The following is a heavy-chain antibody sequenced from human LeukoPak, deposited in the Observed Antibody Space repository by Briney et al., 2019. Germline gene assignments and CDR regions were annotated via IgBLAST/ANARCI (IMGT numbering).Heavy chain of an antibody. Sequence: GASVKVSCKASGYTFTGYYMHWVRQAPGQGLEWMGRVNPNSGGANYVEKFQGRVTMTRDTSISTAYMELSRLTSGDTAMYYCARWSNSGFDYWGQGTLVTVSS. CDR1: GYTFTGYY. CDR2: VNPNSGGA. J-gene: IGHJ4*02. V-gene: IGHV1-2*02. CDR3: ARWSNSGFDY. D-gene: IGHD1-26*01.